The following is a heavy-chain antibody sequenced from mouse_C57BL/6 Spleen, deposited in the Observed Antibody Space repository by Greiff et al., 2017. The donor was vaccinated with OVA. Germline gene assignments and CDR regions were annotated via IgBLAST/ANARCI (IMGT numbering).Heavy chain of an antibody. Sequence: VQLQQSGPGLVQPSQSLSITCTVSGFSLTSYGVHWVRQSPGKGLEWLGVIWRGGSTDYNAAFMSRLSITKDNSKSQVFFKMNSLQADDTAIYYCARREDYYGSSLYYYAMDYWGQGTSVTVSS. CDR3: ARREDYYGSSLYYYAMDY. CDR1: GFSLTSYG. D-gene: IGHD1-1*01. J-gene: IGHJ4*01. CDR2: IWRGGST. V-gene: IGHV2-5*01.